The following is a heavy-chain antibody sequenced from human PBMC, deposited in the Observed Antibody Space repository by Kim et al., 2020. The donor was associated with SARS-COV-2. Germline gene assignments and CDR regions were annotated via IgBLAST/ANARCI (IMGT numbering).Heavy chain of an antibody. Sequence: ASVKVSCKASGGTFSSYAISWVRQAPGQGLEWMGGIIPIFGTANYAQKFQGRVTITADESTSTAYMELSSLRSEDTAVYYCASTYYDILTDYGMDVWGQGTTVTVSS. J-gene: IGHJ6*02. CDR3: ASTYYDILTDYGMDV. CDR2: IIPIFGTA. V-gene: IGHV1-69*13. D-gene: IGHD3-9*01. CDR1: GGTFSSYA.